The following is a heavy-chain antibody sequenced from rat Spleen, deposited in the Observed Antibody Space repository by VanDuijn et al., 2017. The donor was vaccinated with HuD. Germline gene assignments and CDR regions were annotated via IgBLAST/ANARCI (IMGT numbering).Heavy chain of an antibody. V-gene: IGHV5-25*01. J-gene: IGHJ2*01. CDR2: IVDDGSNT. CDR1: GLSFSNYD. CDR3: ARPTTGIPFNY. D-gene: IGHD1-9*01. Sequence: EVQLVESGGGLVQPGRSMKLSCAASGLSFSNYDMAWVRQAPTKGLEWVAAIVDDGSNTFYRDSVKGRFIISRDNAKSTLYLQVDGLRSEDTAIYYCARPTTGIPFNYWGQGVMVTVSS.